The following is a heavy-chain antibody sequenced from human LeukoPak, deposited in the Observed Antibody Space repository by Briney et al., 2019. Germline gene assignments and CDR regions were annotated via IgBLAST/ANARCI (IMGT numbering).Heavy chain of an antibody. D-gene: IGHD3-22*01. Sequence: PSETLSLTCTVSGGSISSSSYYWGWIRQPPGKGLEWIGSIYYSGSTYYNPSLKSRVTISVDTSKNQFSLKLSSVTAADTAVYYCARDMFGYYFDTWGQGTQVTVSS. V-gene: IGHV4-39*02. CDR3: ARDMFGYYFDT. CDR1: GGSISSSSYY. J-gene: IGHJ4*02. CDR2: IYYSGST.